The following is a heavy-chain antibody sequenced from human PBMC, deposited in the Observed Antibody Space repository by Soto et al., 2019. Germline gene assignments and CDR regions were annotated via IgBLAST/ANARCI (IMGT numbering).Heavy chain of an antibody. CDR1: GFTFSSYG. Sequence: QVQLVESGGGVVKPGRSLRLSCAASGFTFSSYGMHWVRQAPGKGLEWVAVIWYDGSNKYYADSVKGRFTISRDNSKNSVYLQMNSLRAEDTAVYYCSIDALMFRGVISYWGQGTLVTVSS. V-gene: IGHV3-33*01. D-gene: IGHD3-10*01. CDR2: IWYDGSNK. J-gene: IGHJ4*02. CDR3: SIDALMFRGVISY.